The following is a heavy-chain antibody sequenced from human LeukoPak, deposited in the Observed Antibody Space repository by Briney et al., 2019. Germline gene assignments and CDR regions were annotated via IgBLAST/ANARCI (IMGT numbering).Heavy chain of an antibody. J-gene: IGHJ4*02. CDR2: IHYSEGT. CDR1: GASLSSGGYY. D-gene: IGHD2-21*02. CDR3: AGVTSSSVHFDY. Sequence: SETLSLTCTVSGASLSSGGYYWSWIRQHPGKGLEWIGYIHYSEGTNYNPSLKSRLTMSIDTSKDQFSLNLSSVTAADTAVYYCAGVTSSSVHFDYWGQGTLVTVSS. V-gene: IGHV4-31*03.